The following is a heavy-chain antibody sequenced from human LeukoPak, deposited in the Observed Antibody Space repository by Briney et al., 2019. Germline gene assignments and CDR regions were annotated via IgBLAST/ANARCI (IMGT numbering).Heavy chain of an antibody. J-gene: IGHJ4*02. V-gene: IGHV3-30*18. CDR2: ISYDGSNK. CDR3: AKDGGSGWYYFDY. Sequence: QPGRSLRLSCAASGFTFSSYGMHWVRQAPGKGLEWVAVISYDGSNKYYADSVKGRFTISRDNSKNTLYLQMNSLRAEDTAVYYCAKDGGSGWYYFDYWGQGTLVTVSS. CDR1: GFTFSSYG. D-gene: IGHD6-19*01.